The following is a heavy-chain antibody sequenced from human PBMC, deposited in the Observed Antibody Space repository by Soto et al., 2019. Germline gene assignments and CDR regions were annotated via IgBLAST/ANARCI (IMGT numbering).Heavy chain of an antibody. CDR2: ISVTGENS. Sequence: GGSLILSCTASQFTFNVYGMSWVRQAPGKGLEWVSSISVTGENSLYADSVRGRFTMSRDNSKDTLFLEMNSLRVDDTAMYYCAKQHGAWTSTWLDAWGQGDLVTV. CDR3: AKQHGAWTSTWLDA. D-gene: IGHD1-1*01. J-gene: IGHJ5*02. V-gene: IGHV3-23*01. CDR1: QFTFNVYG.